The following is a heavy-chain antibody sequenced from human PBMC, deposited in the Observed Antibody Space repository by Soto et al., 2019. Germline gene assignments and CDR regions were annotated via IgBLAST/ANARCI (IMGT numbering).Heavy chain of an antibody. Sequence: QVQLVESGGGVVQPGRSLRLSCAASGFTFSSYGMHWVRQAPGKGLEWVAVISYDGSNKYYADSVKGRFTISRDNSKNTLYLQMNSLRAEDTAVYYCAKDQTLHCSSTSCYVGWFDPWCQGTLVTVSS. V-gene: IGHV3-30*18. CDR2: ISYDGSNK. CDR3: AKDQTLHCSSTSCYVGWFDP. J-gene: IGHJ5*02. CDR1: GFTFSSYG. D-gene: IGHD2-2*01.